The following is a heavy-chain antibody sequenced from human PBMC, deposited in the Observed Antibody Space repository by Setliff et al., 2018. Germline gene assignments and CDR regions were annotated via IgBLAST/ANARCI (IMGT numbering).Heavy chain of an antibody. CDR3: ARGRSLLWFGDPGIDY. CDR2: IYYSGST. Sequence: SETLSLTCAVSGGSISSGDYYWSWIRQPPGKGLEWIGYIYYSGSTYYNPSLKSRVTISVDTSKNQFSLKLSSVTAADTAVYYCARGRSLLWFGDPGIDYWGQGTLVTVSS. CDR1: GGSISSGDYY. J-gene: IGHJ4*02. D-gene: IGHD3-10*01. V-gene: IGHV4-30-4*08.